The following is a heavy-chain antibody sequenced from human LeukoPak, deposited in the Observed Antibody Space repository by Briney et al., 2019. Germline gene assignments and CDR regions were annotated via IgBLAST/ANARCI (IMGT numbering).Heavy chain of an antibody. D-gene: IGHD2-2*01. J-gene: IGHJ4*02. Sequence: PSETLSLTCTVSGGSISSGGYYWSWIRQHPGKGLEWIGYIYYSGSTYYNPSLKSRVTISVDTSKNQFSLKLSSVTAADTAVYYCARGSTTPYYFDYWAREPWSPSPQ. CDR1: GGSISSGGYY. CDR2: IYYSGST. V-gene: IGHV4-31*03. CDR3: ARGSTTPYYFDY.